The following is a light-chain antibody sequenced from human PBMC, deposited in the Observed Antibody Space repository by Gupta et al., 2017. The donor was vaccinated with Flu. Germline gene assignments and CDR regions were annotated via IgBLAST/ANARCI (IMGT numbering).Light chain of an antibody. V-gene: IGLV7-43*01. J-gene: IGLJ3*02. CDR3: LLYYPGYWL. CDR2: SAS. Sequence: QTVVTQDSLLTVSPGGTVTLTCASSAGAVTGGHYANWFQQKPGQAPRALIYSASHKHSWTPARFTGSLLGGKAALTLSGVRPEDEADYFCLLYYPGYWLFGGGTRLTVL. CDR1: AGAVTGGHY.